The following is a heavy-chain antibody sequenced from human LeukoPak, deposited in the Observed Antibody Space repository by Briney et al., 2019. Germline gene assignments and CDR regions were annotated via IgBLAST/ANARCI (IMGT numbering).Heavy chain of an antibody. CDR1: GGSISSYY. CDR2: IYYSGST. J-gene: IGHJ4*02. CDR3: ARDKKGTSCYDY. V-gene: IGHV4-59*01. D-gene: IGHD2-2*01. Sequence: SETLSLTCTVSGGSISSYYWSWIRQSPGKGLELIGFIYYSGSTTYNPSLKSRVTISVDTSKNQFSLKLSSVTAADTAVYYCARDKKGTSCYDYWGQGTLVTVSS.